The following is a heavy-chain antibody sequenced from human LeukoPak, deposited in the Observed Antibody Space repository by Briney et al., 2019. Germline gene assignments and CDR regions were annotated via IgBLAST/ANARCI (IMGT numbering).Heavy chain of an antibody. V-gene: IGHV1-46*01. CDR1: GYTFTSNY. CDR3: ARQIAVAGPLGYFDY. D-gene: IGHD6-13*01. CDR2: INPSGGST. Sequence: ASVKVSFKASGYTFTSNYLHWVRQAPGQGLEWMAIINPSGGSTTYAQKFQGRVTMTRDTSTSTVYMELSSLRSEDTAVYYCARQIAVAGPLGYFDYWGQGTLVTVSS. J-gene: IGHJ4*02.